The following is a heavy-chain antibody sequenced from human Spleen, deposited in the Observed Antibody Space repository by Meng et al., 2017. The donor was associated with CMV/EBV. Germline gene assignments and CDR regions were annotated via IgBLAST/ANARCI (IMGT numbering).Heavy chain of an antibody. Sequence: GGSLRLSCAASGFTFSSYEMNWVRQAPGKGLEWVSYISRSGSTIYYADSVKGRFTISRDNAKNSLYLQMNSLRAEDTAVYYCARDLKDCSSTSCYNYYDSPGAFDIWGQGTMVTVSS. CDR2: ISRSGSTI. D-gene: IGHD2-2*02. V-gene: IGHV3-48*03. J-gene: IGHJ3*02. CDR1: GFTFSSYE. CDR3: ARDLKDCSSTSCYNYYDSPGAFDI.